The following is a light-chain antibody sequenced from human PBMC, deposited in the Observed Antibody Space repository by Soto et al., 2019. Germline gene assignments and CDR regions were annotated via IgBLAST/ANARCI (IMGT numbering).Light chain of an antibody. Sequence: QSALTQPASVSGSPGQSITISCTGTSSDVGDFDCVSWYQQHPGKAPKLMIYEVSDRPSGVSNRFSGSKSANSASLAISGLKSEDEADYYCAAWDDGLNGWLFGGGTKLTVL. V-gene: IGLV2-14*01. J-gene: IGLJ3*02. CDR1: SSDVGDFDC. CDR2: EVS. CDR3: AAWDDGLNGWL.